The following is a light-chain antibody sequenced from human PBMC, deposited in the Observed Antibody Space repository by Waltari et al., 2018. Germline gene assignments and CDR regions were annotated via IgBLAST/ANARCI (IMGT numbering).Light chain of an antibody. CDR1: QSVFYNSNNKNY. CDR3: QQYYTPPYT. J-gene: IGKJ2*01. Sequence: DIVMTQSPASLAVSLGERATINCKSSQSVFYNSNNKNYLAWYQQKPGQPPKLLIYWASTREPGVPDRFSGSASGANFTLTISSLQAEDVAIYYCQQYYTPPYTFGRGTKLEIK. CDR2: WAS. V-gene: IGKV4-1*01.